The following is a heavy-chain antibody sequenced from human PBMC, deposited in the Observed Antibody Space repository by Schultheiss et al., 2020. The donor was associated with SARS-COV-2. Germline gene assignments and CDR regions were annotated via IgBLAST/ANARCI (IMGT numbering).Heavy chain of an antibody. D-gene: IGHD3-9*01. CDR2: INHSGST. CDR1: GGSISSSSYY. CDR3: ARGLKYFDWLCPFDY. J-gene: IGHJ4*02. Sequence: SETLSLTCTVSGGSISSSSYYWSWIRQPPGKGLEWIGEINHSGSTNYNPSLKSRVTISVDTSKNQFSLKLSSVTAADTAVYYCARGLKYFDWLCPFDYWGQGTLVTVSS. V-gene: IGHV4-39*07.